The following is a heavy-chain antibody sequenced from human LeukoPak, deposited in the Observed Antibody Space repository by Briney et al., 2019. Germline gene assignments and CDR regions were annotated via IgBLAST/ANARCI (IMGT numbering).Heavy chain of an antibody. Sequence: PSETLSLTCTVSGGSISSGDYYWSWIRQPPGKGLEWIGYIYYSGSTYYNPSLKSRVTISVDTSKNQFSLKLSSVTAADTAVYYCARVESGGYVLGRFDPWGQGTLVTVSS. V-gene: IGHV4-30-4*01. J-gene: IGHJ5*02. D-gene: IGHD5-12*01. CDR3: ARVESGGYVLGRFDP. CDR2: IYYSGST. CDR1: GGSISSGDYY.